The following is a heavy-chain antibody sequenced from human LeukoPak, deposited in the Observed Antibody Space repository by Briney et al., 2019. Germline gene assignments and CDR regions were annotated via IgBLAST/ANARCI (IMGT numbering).Heavy chain of an antibody. Sequence: GGSLRLSCAASGFTLDSYAMSWVRQAPGKGLEWGSAISGSGGSSYYAGSVKGRFTISRDNSKNTLYLQMNSLRAEDTAVYYCAKDVYYYDSRSPGYWGQGTLVTVSS. CDR3: AKDVYYYDSRSPGY. CDR1: GFTLDSYA. V-gene: IGHV3-23*01. D-gene: IGHD3-22*01. J-gene: IGHJ4*02. CDR2: ISGSGGSS.